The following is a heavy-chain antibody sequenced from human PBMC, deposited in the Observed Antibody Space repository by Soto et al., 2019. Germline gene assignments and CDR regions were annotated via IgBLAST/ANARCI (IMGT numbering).Heavy chain of an antibody. V-gene: IGHV4-59*01. CDR1: GGSISSYY. CDR2: ISYSGST. J-gene: IGHJ6*02. D-gene: IGHD3-10*01. CDR3: ARGRGSGSSFYYYGMDV. Sequence: SETLSLTCTVSGGSISSYYWSGIGQPPEKGLEWIGYISYSGSTNYNPSLKSRVTLSVDTSTNTFALKLSSVTAADTAVYYCARGRGSGSSFYYYGMDVWGQGTTVTVSS.